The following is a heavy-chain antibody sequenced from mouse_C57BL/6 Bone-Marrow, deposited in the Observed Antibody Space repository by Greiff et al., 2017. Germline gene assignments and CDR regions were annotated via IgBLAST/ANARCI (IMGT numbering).Heavy chain of an antibody. CDR1: GFNFKDDY. J-gene: IGHJ3*01. CDR2: IDPANGDT. D-gene: IGHD1-1*02. Sequence: VQLQQSGAELVRPGASVKLSCTASGFNFKDDYMHWVKQRPEQGLEWIGWIDPANGDTEYASKFQGKAPLTADTSSNTAYLQLSSLTSEDTAVYYCTTRTIYSGCYGRAYWGQGTLVTVSA. V-gene: IGHV14-4*01. CDR3: TTRTIYSGCYGRAY.